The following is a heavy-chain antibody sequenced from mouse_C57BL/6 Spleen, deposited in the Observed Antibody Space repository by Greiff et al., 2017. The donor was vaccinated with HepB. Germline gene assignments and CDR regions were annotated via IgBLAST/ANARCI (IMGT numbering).Heavy chain of an antibody. Sequence: EVMLVESGGDLVKPGGSLKLSCAASGFTFSSYGMSWVRQTPDKRLEWVATISSGGSYTYYPDSVKGRFTISRDNAKNTLYLQMSSLKSEDTAMYYCARREIKDYFDYWGQGTTLTVSS. CDR1: GFTFSSYG. J-gene: IGHJ2*01. D-gene: IGHD2-4*01. CDR2: ISSGGSYT. CDR3: ARREIKDYFDY. V-gene: IGHV5-6*02.